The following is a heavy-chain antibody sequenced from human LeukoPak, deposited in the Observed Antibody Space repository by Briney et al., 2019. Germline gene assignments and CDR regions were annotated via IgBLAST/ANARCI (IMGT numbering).Heavy chain of an antibody. CDR1: EFIFSDYE. CDR2: ISTNGVST. J-gene: IGHJ4*02. Sequence: PGGSLRLSCATSEFIFSDYEMHWVHQTPGRGLEYVSGISTNGVSTYYAMSVKGRFIISRDNSKNTLYLQMGSLKPEDMAVYYCARSTEGTAHFDYWGQGALVTVSS. V-gene: IGHV3-64*01. CDR3: ARSTEGTAHFDY. D-gene: IGHD1-7*01.